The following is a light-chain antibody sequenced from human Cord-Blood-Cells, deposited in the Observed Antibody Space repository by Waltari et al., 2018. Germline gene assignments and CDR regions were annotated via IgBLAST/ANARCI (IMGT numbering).Light chain of an antibody. V-gene: IGKV3-15*01. CDR2: GAS. CDR3: QQRSNWPPS. Sequence: EIVMTQSPATLSVSPGERATLSCRASQSVSSNLAWYQQKPSQAPRLLIYGASTRATGIPARFSGSGSGTEFTLTISSLEPEDFAVYYCQQRSNWPPSFGPGTKVDIK. CDR1: QSVSSN. J-gene: IGKJ3*01.